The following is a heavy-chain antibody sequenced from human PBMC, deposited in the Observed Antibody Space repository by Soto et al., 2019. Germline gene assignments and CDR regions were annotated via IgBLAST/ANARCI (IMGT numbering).Heavy chain of an antibody. CDR2: IYYSGST. D-gene: IGHD3-16*01. Sequence: PSETPSLTCTVSGGSISSYYWSWIRQPPGKGLEWIGYIYYSGSTNYNPSLKSRVTISVDTSKNQFSLKLSSVTAADTAVYYCARGGPSLFEDVWGKGTTVTVSS. V-gene: IGHV4-59*01. CDR3: ARGGPSLFEDV. CDR1: GGSISSYY. J-gene: IGHJ6*04.